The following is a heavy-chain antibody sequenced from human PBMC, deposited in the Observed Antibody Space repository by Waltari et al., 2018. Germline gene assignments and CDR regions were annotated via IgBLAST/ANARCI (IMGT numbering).Heavy chain of an antibody. CDR1: GFTFSSYS. D-gene: IGHD2-15*01. CDR2: ISSSSSTI. J-gene: IGHJ4*02. V-gene: IGHV3-48*01. CDR3: ARDEQTVVAATGVDY. Sequence: EVQLVESGGGLVQPGGSLRLSCAASGFTFSSYSMNWVRQAPGKGLEWVSYISSSSSTIYDADSVKGRFTISRDNAKNSLYLQMNSLRAEDTAVYYCARDEQTVVAATGVDYWGQGTLVTVSS.